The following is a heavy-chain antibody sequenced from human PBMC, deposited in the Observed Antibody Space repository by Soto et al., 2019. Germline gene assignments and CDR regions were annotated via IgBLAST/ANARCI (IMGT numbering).Heavy chain of an antibody. D-gene: IGHD3-22*01. CDR3: ARAHTMMILDRFNP. CDR2: IWFDGSKK. Sequence: GGSLRLSCAASGFNFRNYGINWVRQAPGKGLEWLAVIWFDGSKKYYADSVKGRFTISRDNSKNTVYLDMNSLTADDSGVFYCARAHTMMILDRFNPWGNGNRVTVS. V-gene: IGHV3-33*01. CDR1: GFNFRNYG. J-gene: IGHJ5*02.